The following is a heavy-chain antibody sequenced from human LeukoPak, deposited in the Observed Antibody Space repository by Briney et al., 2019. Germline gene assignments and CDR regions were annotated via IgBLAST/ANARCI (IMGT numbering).Heavy chain of an antibody. J-gene: IGHJ4*02. CDR2: ISWDGGST. Sequence: PGGSLRLSCAASGFTFDDYTMHWVRQAPGKGLEWVSLISWDGGSTYYADSVKGRLTISRDNSKNSLYLQMNSLRTEDTALYYCAKDKGGQPDYWGQGTLVTVSS. CDR1: GFTFDDYT. CDR3: AKDKGGQPDY. V-gene: IGHV3-43*01.